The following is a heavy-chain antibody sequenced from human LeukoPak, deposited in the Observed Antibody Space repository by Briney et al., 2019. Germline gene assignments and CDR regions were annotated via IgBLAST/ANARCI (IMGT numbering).Heavy chain of an antibody. D-gene: IGHD3-22*01. Sequence: GASVKVSCKVSGYTLTELSMHWVRQAPGKGLEWMGGFDPEDGETIYAQKFQGRVTMTEDTSTDTDYMELSSLRSEDTAVYYCATLSRLVVVTTNLLDYWGQGTLVTVSS. CDR1: GYTLTELS. CDR3: ATLSRLVVVTTNLLDY. CDR2: FDPEDGET. J-gene: IGHJ4*02. V-gene: IGHV1-24*01.